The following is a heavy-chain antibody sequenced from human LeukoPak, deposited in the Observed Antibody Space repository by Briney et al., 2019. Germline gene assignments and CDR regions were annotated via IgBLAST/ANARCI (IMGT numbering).Heavy chain of an antibody. CDR3: ARSPYSSSSSV. D-gene: IGHD6-6*01. V-gene: IGHV3-7*03. Sequence: GGSLRLSCEVSGFTFSGFWMSWSRQAPGKGLEWVASINSDGSEGYYADVVKGRFTISRDNAKNSLYLQINSLRAEDTAVYYCARSPYSSSSSVWGQGTMVTVSS. CDR2: INSDGSEG. CDR1: GFTFSGFW. J-gene: IGHJ3*01.